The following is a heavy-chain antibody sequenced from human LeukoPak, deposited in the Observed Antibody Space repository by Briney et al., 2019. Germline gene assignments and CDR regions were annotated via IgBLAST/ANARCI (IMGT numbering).Heavy chain of an antibody. CDR1: GGSISSSSYY. D-gene: IGHD6-6*01. CDR2: INYNGNT. Sequence: PSETLSLTCSVSGGSISSSSYYWGWIRQPPGKGLEWIGSINYNGNTYCNASLKSRVTISVDTSKNQFSLKLDSATAADTAVYYCASPSTSSSAYEYWGQGTLVTVSS. V-gene: IGHV4-39*01. J-gene: IGHJ4*02. CDR3: ASPSTSSSAYEY.